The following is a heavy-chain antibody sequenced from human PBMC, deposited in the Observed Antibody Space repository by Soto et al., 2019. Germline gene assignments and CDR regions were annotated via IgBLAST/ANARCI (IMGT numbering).Heavy chain of an antibody. J-gene: IGHJ4*02. CDR1: GGSIGSGDYY. Sequence: PSETLSLTCTVSGGSIGSGDYYWSGIRQPPGKGLEWIGYIYYSGSTYYNPSLKSRVTISVDTSKNQFSLKLSSVTAADTAVYYCARYCSGGSCYPGFDYWGQGTLVTVSS. CDR2: IYYSGST. V-gene: IGHV4-30-4*01. CDR3: ARYCSGGSCYPGFDY. D-gene: IGHD2-15*01.